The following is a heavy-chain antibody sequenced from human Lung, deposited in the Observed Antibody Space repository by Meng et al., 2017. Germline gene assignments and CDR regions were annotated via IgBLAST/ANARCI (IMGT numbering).Heavy chain of an antibody. J-gene: IGHJ4*02. V-gene: IGHV7-4-1*02. D-gene: IGHD3-22*01. CDR3: ARGDLGMSGYYYTVH. Sequence: QVQLVQSGSELKKPGASVKISVKASGYTFTTYAMNWVRQAPGQGLEWMGWINTDTRNPTYAQGFTGRFVFSLDTSVSTAYLQISSLMAEDTAIYYCARGDLGMSGYYYTVHWGQGTLVTVSS. CDR1: GYTFTTYA. CDR2: INTDTRNP.